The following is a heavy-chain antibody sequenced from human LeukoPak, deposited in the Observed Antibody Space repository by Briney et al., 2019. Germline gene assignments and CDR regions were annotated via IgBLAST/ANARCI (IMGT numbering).Heavy chain of an antibody. CDR2: INPSGAST. Sequence: ASVKVSCKASGYTFTSYYMHWVRQAPGQGGEGMGIINPSGASTSYAQKSQGRVTITRDTSTSTVYMELSSLRSEDTAVYYCARVRSRVRGAFDIWGQGTMVTVSS. J-gene: IGHJ3*02. V-gene: IGHV1-46*01. CDR1: GYTFTSYY. D-gene: IGHD3-10*01. CDR3: ARVRSRVRGAFDI.